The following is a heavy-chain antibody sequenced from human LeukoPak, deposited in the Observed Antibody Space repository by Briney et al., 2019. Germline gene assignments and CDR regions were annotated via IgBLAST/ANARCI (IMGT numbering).Heavy chain of an antibody. CDR2: ISGSGGST. J-gene: IGHJ5*02. CDR3: AKGVVVPAANLAWFDP. CDR1: GFTFSNYA. V-gene: IGHV3-23*01. D-gene: IGHD2-2*01. Sequence: GGSLRLSCAASGFTFSNYAMSWVRQAPGKGLEWVSAISGSGGSTYYADSVKGRFTISRDNSKNTLYLQMNSLRAEYTAVYYCAKGVVVPAANLAWFDPWGQGTLVTVSS.